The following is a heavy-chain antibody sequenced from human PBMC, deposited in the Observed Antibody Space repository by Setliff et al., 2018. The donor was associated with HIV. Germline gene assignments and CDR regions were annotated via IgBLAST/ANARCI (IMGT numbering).Heavy chain of an antibody. Sequence: ASVKVSCKASGYTFTDYFLHWVRQAPGQGLEWMGWISPYNGDTRISRGFWGRVTMTRDTSINTAYLELSNLRSDDTAVYYCARDYRTTDILSSGYMDVWGKGTTVTVSS. J-gene: IGHJ6*03. CDR2: ISPYNGDT. D-gene: IGHD3-9*01. CDR3: ARDYRTTDILSSGYMDV. CDR1: GYTFTDYF. V-gene: IGHV1-2*02.